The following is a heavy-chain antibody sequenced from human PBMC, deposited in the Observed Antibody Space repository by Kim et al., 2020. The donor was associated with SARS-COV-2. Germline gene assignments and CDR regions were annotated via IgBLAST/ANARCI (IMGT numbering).Heavy chain of an antibody. D-gene: IGHD3-22*01. CDR3: ARENYDSSGNFDY. CDR2: ISSSSSTI. Sequence: GGSLRLSCAASGFTFSSYSMNWVRQAPGKGLEWVSYISSSSSTIYYADSVKGRFTISRDNAKNSLYLQMNSLRAEDTAVYYCARENYDSSGNFDYWGQGTLVTVSS. CDR1: GFTFSSYS. J-gene: IGHJ4*02. V-gene: IGHV3-48*01.